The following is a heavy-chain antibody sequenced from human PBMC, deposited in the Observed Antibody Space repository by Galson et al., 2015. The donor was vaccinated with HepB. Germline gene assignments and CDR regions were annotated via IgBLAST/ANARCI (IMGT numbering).Heavy chain of an antibody. CDR1: GFTFSNYA. V-gene: IGHV3-23*01. CDR2: FRASGGST. CDR3: ARVGLIVGGGAFDI. D-gene: IGHD1-26*01. Sequence: SLRLSCAASGFTFSNYAMSWVRQGPGKGLEWVSGFRASGGSTHYADSVKGRFTISRDNSKNTLYLQMNSLRAEDTAVYYCARVGLIVGGGAFDIWGQGAMVTVSS. J-gene: IGHJ3*02.